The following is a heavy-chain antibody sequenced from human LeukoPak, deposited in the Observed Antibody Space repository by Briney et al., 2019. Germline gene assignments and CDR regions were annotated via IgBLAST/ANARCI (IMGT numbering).Heavy chain of an antibody. V-gene: IGHV1-2*02. CDR2: INPNSGGT. CDR3: AREWYDYDFWSGYFDY. CDR1: GYTFTGYY. Sequence: ASVKVSCKASGYTFTGYYIHWVRQAPGQGLEWMGWINPNSGGTNYAQKFQGRVTMTRDTSKNQFSLKLSSVTAADTAVYYCAREWYDYDFWSGYFDYWGQGTLVTVSS. J-gene: IGHJ4*02. D-gene: IGHD3-3*01.